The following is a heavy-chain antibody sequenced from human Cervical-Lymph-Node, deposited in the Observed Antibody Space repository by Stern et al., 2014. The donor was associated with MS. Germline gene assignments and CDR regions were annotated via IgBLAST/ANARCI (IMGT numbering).Heavy chain of an antibody. V-gene: IGHV1-69*06. CDR1: GGTFSSYA. J-gene: IGHJ6*02. Sequence: QVQLVQSGAEVKKPGSSVKVSCKASGGTFSSYAISWVRQAPGQGLEWMGGIIPIFGTANYAQKFQGRVTITADKSTSTAYMELSSLRSEDTAVYYCARDLSIAVAGTPLDYYYYGMDVWGQGTTVTVSS. CDR2: IIPIFGTA. D-gene: IGHD6-19*01. CDR3: ARDLSIAVAGTPLDYYYYGMDV.